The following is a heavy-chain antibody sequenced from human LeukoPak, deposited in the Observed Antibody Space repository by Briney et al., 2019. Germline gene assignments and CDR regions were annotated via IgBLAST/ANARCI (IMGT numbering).Heavy chain of an antibody. V-gene: IGHV3-21*04. Sequence: GGSLRLSCVVSGFIFNNYGMNWVRQAPGKGLEWVAHIGFGGNFYYADSVKGRFTISRDNSKNTLYLQMRNLRVDDTAVYYCAISPLRGYFDLWGRGTLVTVSS. D-gene: IGHD5-12*01. CDR3: AISPLRGYFDL. J-gene: IGHJ2*01. CDR1: GFIFNNYG. CDR2: IGFGGNF.